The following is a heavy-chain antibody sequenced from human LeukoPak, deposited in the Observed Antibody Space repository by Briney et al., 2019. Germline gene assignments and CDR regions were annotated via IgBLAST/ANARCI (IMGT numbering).Heavy chain of an antibody. J-gene: IGHJ5*02. V-gene: IGHV4-59*01. CDR2: IYYSGST. D-gene: IGHD6-13*01. CDR3: ARSYSSSWAPGMFDP. Sequence: SETLSLTCTVSGGSISSYYWSWIRQPPGKGLEWIGYIYYSGSTNYNPFLKSRVTISVDTSKNQFSLKLSSVTAADTAVYYCARSYSSSWAPGMFDPWGQGTLVTVSS. CDR1: GGSISSYY.